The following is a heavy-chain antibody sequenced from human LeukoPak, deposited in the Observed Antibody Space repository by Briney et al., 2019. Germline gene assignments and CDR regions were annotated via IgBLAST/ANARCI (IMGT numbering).Heavy chain of an antibody. V-gene: IGHV3-66*01. J-gene: IGHJ4*02. Sequence: AGTLRLSCAASGFTVSTNYMSWVRQAPGKGLEWVSIIYSGGRTHYADSVKGRFTISTDNSKNTLYLQMNSLRAEDTAVYYCAREPYGGNSWWGQGTLVTVSS. CDR2: IYSGGRT. D-gene: IGHD4-23*01. CDR1: GFTVSTNY. CDR3: AREPYGGNSW.